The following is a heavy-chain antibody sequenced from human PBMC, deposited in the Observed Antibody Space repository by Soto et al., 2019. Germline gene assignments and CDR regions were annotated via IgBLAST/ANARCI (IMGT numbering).Heavy chain of an antibody. J-gene: IGHJ4*02. Sequence: QVQLQESGPGLVKPSQTLSLTCTVSGGSISSGGYYWGWIRQHPGKGLEWISYISSSATTIYYAASVKGRFTISRDNVKNSLYLQMNSLRAEDTAVYYCARDPLHYGSGFDHWGQGTLVTVSS. CDR1: GGSISSGGYY. CDR2: ISSSATTI. CDR3: ARDPLHYGSGFDH. D-gene: IGHD3-10*01. V-gene: IGHV3-11*01.